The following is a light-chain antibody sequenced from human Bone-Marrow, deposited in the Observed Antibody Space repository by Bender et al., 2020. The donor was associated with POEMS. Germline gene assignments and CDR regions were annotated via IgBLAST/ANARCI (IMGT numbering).Light chain of an antibody. CDR1: SGHSAYA. CDR3: QTWATGNRV. J-gene: IGLJ3*02. V-gene: IGLV4-69*01. Sequence: QLVLTQSPSASASLGASIKLTCTLTSGHSAYAIAWHQFQPRKGPRYLMKVKSDGSHIKGDGTPDRFSGSSSGAERYLTISSLQSDDEGDYYCQTWATGNRVFGGGTALTVL. CDR2: VKSDGSH.